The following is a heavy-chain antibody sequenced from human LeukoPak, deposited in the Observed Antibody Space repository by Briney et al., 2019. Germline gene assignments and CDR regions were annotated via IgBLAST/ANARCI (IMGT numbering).Heavy chain of an antibody. V-gene: IGHV4-34*01. D-gene: IGHD3-22*01. Sequence: SETLSLTCAVYSGSFSGYYWSWIRQPPGKGLEWIGEINHSGSTNYNPSLKSRVTISVDTSKNQFSLKLSSVTAADTAVYYCARGEVTMIVVVTYYFDYWGQGTLVTVSS. J-gene: IGHJ4*02. CDR1: SGSFSGYY. CDR3: ARGEVTMIVVVTYYFDY. CDR2: INHSGST.